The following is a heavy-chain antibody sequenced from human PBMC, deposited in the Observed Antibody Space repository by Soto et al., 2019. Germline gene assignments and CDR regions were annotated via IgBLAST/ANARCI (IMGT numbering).Heavy chain of an antibody. CDR2: IYSGGCT. Sequence: GGSLRLSGAAAGFTVRSNYMSWVRQAPGKGLEWVSVIYSGGCTYYADSVKGLFTISRDNSKNTLYLQMNSLRAEDTAVYYCARDHFRNWFDPWGQGTLVTVSS. CDR3: ARDHFRNWFDP. D-gene: IGHD3-3*02. J-gene: IGHJ5*02. V-gene: IGHV3-53*01. CDR1: GFTVRSNY.